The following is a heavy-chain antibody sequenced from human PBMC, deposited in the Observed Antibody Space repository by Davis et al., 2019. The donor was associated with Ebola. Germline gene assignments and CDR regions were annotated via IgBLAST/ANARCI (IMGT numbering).Heavy chain of an antibody. D-gene: IGHD6-19*01. CDR3: ARGGGWAFDY. CDR2: ISYDGNN. V-gene: IGHV3-30*04. J-gene: IGHJ4*02. Sequence: GESLKISCAASGFSFSTYALHWVRQAPGKGLEWVTVISYDGNNEYADFAKGRFTISRDNSRNAVYLQMNSLRAEDTAVYYCARGGGWAFDYWGQGTLVTVSS. CDR1: GFSFSTYA.